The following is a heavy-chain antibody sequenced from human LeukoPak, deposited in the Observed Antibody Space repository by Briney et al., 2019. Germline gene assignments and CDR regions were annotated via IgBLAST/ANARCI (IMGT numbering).Heavy chain of an antibody. CDR1: GGSISSSYY. V-gene: IGHV4-39*01. CDR2: MCYSGST. J-gene: IGHJ4*02. CDR3: ARQYYYNRAIYSKLDY. Sequence: PSETLSLTCTVSGGSISSSYYWGWIRQPPGKGLEWIGSMCYSGSTYYNPSLKSRVTISVDTSKNQFSLKLSSVTAADTAVYYCARQYYYNRAIYSKLDYWGQGTLVTVSS. D-gene: IGHD3-22*01.